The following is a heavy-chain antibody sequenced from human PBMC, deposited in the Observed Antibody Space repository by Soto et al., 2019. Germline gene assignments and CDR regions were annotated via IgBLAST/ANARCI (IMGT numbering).Heavy chain of an antibody. D-gene: IGHD2-2*02. V-gene: IGHV3-21*06. J-gene: IGHJ5*02. CDR1: GFTFSTYN. CDR2: ISTSGGHI. Sequence: EVQLLESGGGLVKPGGSLRLSCAASGFTFSTYNMNWVRQAPGKGLEWVSSISTSGGHIYYADSVRGRFTISRDNAENSRYLQMNSLRAEDTAVYFCTRRYCTTTNCYSIDLWGQGTLVTVSS. CDR3: TRRYCTTTNCYSIDL.